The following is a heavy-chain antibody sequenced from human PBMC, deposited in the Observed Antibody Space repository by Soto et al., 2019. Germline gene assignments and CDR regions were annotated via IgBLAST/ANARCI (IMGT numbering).Heavy chain of an antibody. V-gene: IGHV3-33*01. CDR3: ASYSAYYYDSSGYYKPYYYYGMDV. Sequence: QVQLLESGGGVVQPGRSLRLSCAASGFTFSSYGMHWVRQAPGKGLEWVAVIWYDGSNKYYADSVKGRFTISRDNSKNTLYLQMNSLRAEDTAVYYCASYSAYYYDSSGYYKPYYYYGMDVWGQGTTVTVSS. CDR1: GFTFSSYG. J-gene: IGHJ6*02. CDR2: IWYDGSNK. D-gene: IGHD3-22*01.